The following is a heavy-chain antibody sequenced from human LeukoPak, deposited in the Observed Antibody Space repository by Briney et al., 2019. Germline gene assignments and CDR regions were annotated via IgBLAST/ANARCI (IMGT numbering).Heavy chain of an antibody. CDR3: ARDRDRIVVVTAMGFPGY. Sequence: GGSLRLSCAASGFTFSTYPMHWVRQAPGKGLEWVAVISYDGSNKYYADSVKGRFTISRDNSKNTLYLQMNSLRAEDTAVYYCARDRDRIVVVTAMGFPGYWGQGTLVTVSS. J-gene: IGHJ4*02. CDR2: ISYDGSNK. CDR1: GFTFSTYP. V-gene: IGHV3-30-3*01. D-gene: IGHD2-21*02.